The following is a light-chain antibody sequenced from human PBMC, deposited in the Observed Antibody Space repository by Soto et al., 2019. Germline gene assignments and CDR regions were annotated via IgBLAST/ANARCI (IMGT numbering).Light chain of an antibody. CDR2: AVS. V-gene: IGLV2-8*01. J-gene: IGLJ1*01. CDR1: SSDVGGYKY. CDR3: SSYAGSNNYV. Sequence: SALTQPPSASGSPGQAVTLSCTGTSSDVGGYKYVSWYQQYPGKAPKLMIYAVSERPSGVPDRFSGSKSGNTASLTVSGLQAEDEADYYCSSYAGSNNYVFGTGTKV.